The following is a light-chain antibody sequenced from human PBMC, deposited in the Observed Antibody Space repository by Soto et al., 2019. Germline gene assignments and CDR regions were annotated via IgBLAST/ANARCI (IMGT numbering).Light chain of an antibody. J-gene: IGKJ1*01. Sequence: DIQMTQSPSSVSASVGDRVTLTCRASRGISRWLVWHQQKPGEAPKVLIYASSSLQSGVPSRFSGSGSGTDFTLTISSLQPEDFATYYCQQADSFPWTFGQGTKVEIK. CDR1: RGISRW. CDR3: QQADSFPWT. V-gene: IGKV1-12*01. CDR2: ASS.